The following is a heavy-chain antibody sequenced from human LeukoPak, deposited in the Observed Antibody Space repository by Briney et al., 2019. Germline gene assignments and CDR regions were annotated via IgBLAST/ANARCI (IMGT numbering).Heavy chain of an antibody. J-gene: IGHJ4*02. D-gene: IGHD3-10*01. V-gene: IGHV3-30*02. CDR1: GFTFSSYG. CDR3: AKDRITMRYYFDY. CDR2: IRYDGSNK. Sequence: GGSLRLSCAASGFTFSSYGMHWVRQAPGKGLEWVAFIRYDGSNKYYADSVKGRFTISRDNSKNTLYLQMNSLRAEDTAAYYCAKDRITMRYYFDYWGQGTLVTVSS.